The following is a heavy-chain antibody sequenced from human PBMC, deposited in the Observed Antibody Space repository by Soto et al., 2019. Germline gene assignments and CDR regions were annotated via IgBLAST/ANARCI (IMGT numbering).Heavy chain of an antibody. CDR3: ARAFVYMDPFDP. J-gene: IGHJ5*02. D-gene: IGHD2-8*01. CDR1: GFTVDNYY. V-gene: IGHV3-66*01. Sequence: GVSLRLSCAASGFTVDNYYIHWVRQSPGKGLEWVSVIYIDGDTYYADSVKGRFVISRDNDKNIVFLQMNNLRAEDTAVYYCARAFVYMDPFDPWGQGTLVTVSS. CDR2: IYIDGDT.